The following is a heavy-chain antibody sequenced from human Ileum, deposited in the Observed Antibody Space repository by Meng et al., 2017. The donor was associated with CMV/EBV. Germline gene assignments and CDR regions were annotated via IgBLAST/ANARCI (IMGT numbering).Heavy chain of an antibody. J-gene: IGHJ4*02. CDR3: ARGPGGFGDFNFDY. CDR1: GDSITSFY. D-gene: IGHD3-16*01. Sequence: VQRQEPGPGLVKPSETLSLTCTCSGDSITSFYWSWIRQPAGKALEWIGRIYHGGSTNYNPSLKSRVTLSVDTSKNQFSMRLTSVTAADTAVYYCARGPGGFGDFNFDYWGQGTLVTVSS. CDR2: IYHGGST. V-gene: IGHV4-4*07.